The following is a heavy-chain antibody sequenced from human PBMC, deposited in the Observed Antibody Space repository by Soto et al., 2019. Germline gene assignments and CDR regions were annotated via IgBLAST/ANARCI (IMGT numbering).Heavy chain of an antibody. CDR2: IYHSGST. J-gene: IGHJ4*02. V-gene: IGHV4-30-2*01. CDR1: GGSISSGGYS. Sequence: SETLSLTCAVSGGSISSGGYSWSWIRQPPGKGLEWIGYIYHSGSTYYNPSLKSRVTISVDRSKNQFSLKLSSVTAADTAVYYCARDRLRGNFLDYWGQGTLVTVS. CDR3: ARDRLRGNFLDY. D-gene: IGHD5-12*01.